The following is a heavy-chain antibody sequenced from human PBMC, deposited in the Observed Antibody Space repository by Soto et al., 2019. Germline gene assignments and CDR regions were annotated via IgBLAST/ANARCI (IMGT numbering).Heavy chain of an antibody. CDR1: GGSFSGYY. V-gene: IGHV4-34*01. CDR3: ARFSGSYYYAMDV. J-gene: IGHJ6*02. D-gene: IGHD6-19*01. CDR2: INHSGVT. Sequence: QVQLQQWGAGLLKPSGTLSLTCAVYGGSFSGYYWSWIRQPPGKGLEWIGEINHSGVTNYKPSLKRRVTXSXDPXKSQFSLQLKSVTAADTALYYCARFSGSYYYAMDVWGQGSTVTVSS.